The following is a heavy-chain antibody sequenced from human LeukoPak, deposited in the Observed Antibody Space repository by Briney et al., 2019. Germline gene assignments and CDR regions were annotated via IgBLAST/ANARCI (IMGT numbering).Heavy chain of an antibody. D-gene: IGHD3-22*01. Sequence: ASVKVSCKASGYTFTSYYMHWVRQAPGQGLEWMGIINPSGGSTSYAQKFQGRVTMTRDTSTSTVYMELSSLRSEDTAVHYCAGGYYYDSSGYPGGYNWFDPWGQGTLVTVSS. CDR2: INPSGGST. V-gene: IGHV1-46*01. CDR1: GYTFTSYY. CDR3: AGGYYYDSSGYPGGYNWFDP. J-gene: IGHJ5*02.